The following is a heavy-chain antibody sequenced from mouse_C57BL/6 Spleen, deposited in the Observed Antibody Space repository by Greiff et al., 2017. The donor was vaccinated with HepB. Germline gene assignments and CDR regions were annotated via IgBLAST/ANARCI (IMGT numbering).Heavy chain of an antibody. D-gene: IGHD1-1*01. Sequence: VQLQQSGTVLARPGASVKMSCKTSGYTFTSYWMHWVKQRPGQGLEWIGAIYPGNSDTSYNQKFKGKAKLTAVTSASTAYMELSSLTNEDSAVYYCTRGTVVADAMDYWGQGTSVTVSS. V-gene: IGHV1-5*01. J-gene: IGHJ4*01. CDR2: IYPGNSDT. CDR3: TRGTVVADAMDY. CDR1: GYTFTSYW.